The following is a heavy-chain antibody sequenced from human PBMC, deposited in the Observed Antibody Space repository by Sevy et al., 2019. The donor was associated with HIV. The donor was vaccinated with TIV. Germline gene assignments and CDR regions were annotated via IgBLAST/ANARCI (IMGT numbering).Heavy chain of an antibody. J-gene: IGHJ4*02. CDR3: ARDGGTVTTPGYFDY. Sequence: SETLSLTCTVAGGSISSGAYSWNWIRQPPGKGLEWIGYIFHTGNTYHNPSLKSRVTISVDRSKNHFSLKMTSVTAADTALYYCARDGGTVTTPGYFDYWGQGTLVTVSS. V-gene: IGHV4-30-2*01. D-gene: IGHD4-17*01. CDR1: GGSISSGAYS. CDR2: IFHTGNT.